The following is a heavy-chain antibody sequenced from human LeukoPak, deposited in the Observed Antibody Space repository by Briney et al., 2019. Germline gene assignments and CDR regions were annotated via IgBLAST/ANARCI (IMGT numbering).Heavy chain of an antibody. V-gene: IGHV4-34*01. Sequence: SETLSLTCAVYGGSFSGYYWSWIRQPPGKGLEWIGVINHSGSANYNPSLKSRVTISVDTSKNQFSLKLSSVTAADTAVYYCARHGDYTDYWGQGTLVTVSS. D-gene: IGHD4-17*01. CDR1: GGSFSGYY. CDR3: ARHGDYTDY. J-gene: IGHJ4*02. CDR2: INHSGSA.